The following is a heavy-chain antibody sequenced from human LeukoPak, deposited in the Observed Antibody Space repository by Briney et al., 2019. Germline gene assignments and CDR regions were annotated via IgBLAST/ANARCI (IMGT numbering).Heavy chain of an antibody. D-gene: IGHD6-13*01. CDR1: GFTFSSYW. CDR3: ASDGGIAENWFDP. CDR2: INSDGSST. Sequence: GGSLRLSCAASGFTFSSYWMHWVRQAPGKGLVWVSRINSDGSSTSYADSVKGRFTISRDNAKNTLYLQMNSLRAEDTAVYYCASDGGIAENWFDPWGQGTLVTVSS. V-gene: IGHV3-74*01. J-gene: IGHJ5*02.